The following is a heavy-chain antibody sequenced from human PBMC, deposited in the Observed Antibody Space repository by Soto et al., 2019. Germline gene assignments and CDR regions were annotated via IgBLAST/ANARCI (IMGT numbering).Heavy chain of an antibody. V-gene: IGHV3-30-3*01. J-gene: IGHJ2*01. CDR3: ARDARTGTHWYFDL. Sequence: QVQLVESGGGVVQPGRSLRLSCAASGFTFSSYAMHWVRQAPGKGLEWVAAISYDGSDKYYADSMKGQFTISRDNSKNTLYLQMNSLRTEDTALYYCARDARTGTHWYFDLWGQGTLVTVSS. D-gene: IGHD1-7*01. CDR1: GFTFSSYA. CDR2: ISYDGSDK.